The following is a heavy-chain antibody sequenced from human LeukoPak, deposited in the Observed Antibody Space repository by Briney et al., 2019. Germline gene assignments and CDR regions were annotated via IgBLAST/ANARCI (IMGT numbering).Heavy chain of an antibody. CDR3: AKDPYTAMAPYYFDY. CDR1: GFTFSSYA. J-gene: IGHJ4*02. Sequence: GGSLRLSCAASGFTFSSYAMSWVRQAPGKGLEWVSAISGSGGSTYYADSVKGRFTISRDNSKNTLYLQMNSLRTEDTAVYYCAKDPYTAMAPYYFDYWGQGTLVTVSS. CDR2: ISGSGGST. D-gene: IGHD5-18*01. V-gene: IGHV3-23*01.